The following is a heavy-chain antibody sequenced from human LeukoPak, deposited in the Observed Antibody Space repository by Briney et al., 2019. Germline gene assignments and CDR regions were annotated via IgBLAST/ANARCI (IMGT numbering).Heavy chain of an antibody. V-gene: IGHV4-39*07. Sequence: SETLSLTCTVSGGSISSSSYYWGWIRQPPGKGLEWIGSIYYSGSTYYNPSLKSRVTISVDTSKNQFSLKLSSVTAADTAVYYCATQSYAATGTGYYYYYMDVWGKGTTVTVSS. J-gene: IGHJ6*03. CDR2: IYYSGST. D-gene: IGHD6-13*01. CDR3: ATQSYAATGTGYYYYYMDV. CDR1: GGSISSSSYY.